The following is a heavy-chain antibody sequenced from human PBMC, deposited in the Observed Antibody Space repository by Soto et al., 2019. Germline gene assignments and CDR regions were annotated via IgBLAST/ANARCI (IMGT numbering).Heavy chain of an antibody. J-gene: IGHJ4*02. V-gene: IGHV3-23*01. Sequence: PGGSLRLSCAASGFTFRSYAMIWVRQAPGKGLEWVSAISGSGGSTYYADSVKGRFTISRDNSKNTLYLQMNSLRAEDTAVYYCAKALVVPAARFDYWGQGTLVTVSS. CDR1: GFTFRSYA. CDR2: ISGSGGST. D-gene: IGHD2-2*01. CDR3: AKALVVPAARFDY.